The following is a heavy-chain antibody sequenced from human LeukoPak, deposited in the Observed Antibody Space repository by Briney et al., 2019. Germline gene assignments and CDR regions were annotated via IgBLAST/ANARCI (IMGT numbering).Heavy chain of an antibody. CDR2: MNHSGSA. V-gene: IGHV4-34*01. Sequence: KPSETLSLTCAVYGGSFSGYYWTWIRQPPGKGLEWIGEMNHSGSANYNPSLKSRVTISVDTSKNQCSLRLSSVTAADTAVYYCARDSALAQAVMFDYWGRGALVTVSS. D-gene: IGHD6-19*01. CDR3: ARDSALAQAVMFDY. J-gene: IGHJ4*02. CDR1: GGSFSGYY.